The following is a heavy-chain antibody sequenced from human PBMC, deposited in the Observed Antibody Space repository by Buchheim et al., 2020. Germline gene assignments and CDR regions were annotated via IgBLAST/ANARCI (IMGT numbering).Heavy chain of an antibody. Sequence: EVQLVESGGGLGQPGGSLRLSCVASGFSFSSYSMNWVRQAPGKGLEWVSYISSSSGTIYYADSVKGRFIISRSNAKNSLYLQMNSLRAEDTAVYSCARDKSSGWPGVIDSWGQGTL. D-gene: IGHD6-19*01. J-gene: IGHJ4*02. CDR3: ARDKSSGWPGVIDS. V-gene: IGHV3-48*01. CDR2: ISSSSGTI. CDR1: GFSFSSYS.